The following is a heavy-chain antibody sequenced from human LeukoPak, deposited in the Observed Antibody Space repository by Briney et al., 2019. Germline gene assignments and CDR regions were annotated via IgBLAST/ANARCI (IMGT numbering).Heavy chain of an antibody. J-gene: IGHJ4*02. CDR3: ARSSGSRRGGADS. D-gene: IGHD3-22*01. Sequence: PSETLSLTCAVSGGSISSSHWWTWVRQTPGKGLEWIGEIYPSGSTDYNPSLNSRVIISLDQSKNQFSLSLSSVTAADTAVYYCARSSGSRRGGADSWGLGTLVTVSS. CDR1: GGSISSSHW. V-gene: IGHV4-4*02. CDR2: IYPSGST.